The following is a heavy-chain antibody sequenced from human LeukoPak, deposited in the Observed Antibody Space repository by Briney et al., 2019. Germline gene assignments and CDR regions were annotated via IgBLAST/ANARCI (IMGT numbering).Heavy chain of an antibody. J-gene: IGHJ5*02. CDR1: GGSISSYY. Sequence: PSETLSLTCTVSGGSISSYYWGWIRQPAGKGLEWIGRIYTSGSTNYNPSLKSRVTMSVDTSKNQFSLKLSSVTAADTAVYYCAREFVNSGWTGGYNWFDPWGQGTLVTVSS. D-gene: IGHD6-19*01. CDR3: AREFVNSGWTGGYNWFDP. CDR2: IYTSGST. V-gene: IGHV4-4*07.